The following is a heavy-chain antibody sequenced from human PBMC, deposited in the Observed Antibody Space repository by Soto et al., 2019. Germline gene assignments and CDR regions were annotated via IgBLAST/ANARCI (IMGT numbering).Heavy chain of an antibody. Sequence: ASLKVHCKSSGYTFSTYAIHWVRQAPGQRLEWLGWINAGDTNTKYSQKSQGRVTITRDTSASTAYMELSSLRSEDTAVYFCARDINWNYYDYWGQGTLVNVSS. CDR3: ARDINWNYYDY. CDR2: INAGDTNT. CDR1: GYTFSTYA. J-gene: IGHJ4*02. D-gene: IGHD1-1*01. V-gene: IGHV1-3*01.